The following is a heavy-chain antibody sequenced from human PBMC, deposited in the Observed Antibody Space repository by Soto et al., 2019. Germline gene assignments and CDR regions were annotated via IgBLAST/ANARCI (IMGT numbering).Heavy chain of an antibody. J-gene: IGHJ5*02. Sequence: SETLSLTCTVSGGSISSGDYYWSWIRHPPGKGLEWIGYIYYSGSTYYNPSLKSRVTISVDTSKNQFSLKLSSVTAADTAVYYCARDYYDSSGYYYNWFDPWGQGTLVTVSS. CDR1: GGSISSGDYY. CDR3: ARDYYDSSGYYYNWFDP. CDR2: IYYSGST. D-gene: IGHD3-22*01. V-gene: IGHV4-30-4*01.